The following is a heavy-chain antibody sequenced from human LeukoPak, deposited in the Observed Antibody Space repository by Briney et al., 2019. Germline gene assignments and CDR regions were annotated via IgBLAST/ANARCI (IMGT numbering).Heavy chain of an antibody. Sequence: SETLSLTCTVSGGSISNYYWSWIRQPPGKGLEWIGYIYYSGSTNHNPSLKSRVTISVDTSKNQFSLKLSSVTAADTAVYYCARGGRSYDILAGFYPYYFDYWGQGTLVTVSS. CDR1: GGSISNYY. D-gene: IGHD3-9*01. CDR2: IYYSGST. V-gene: IGHV4-59*08. CDR3: ARGGRSYDILAGFYPYYFDY. J-gene: IGHJ4*02.